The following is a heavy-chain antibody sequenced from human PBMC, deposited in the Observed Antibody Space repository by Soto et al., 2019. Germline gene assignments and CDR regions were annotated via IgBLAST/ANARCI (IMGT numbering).Heavy chain of an antibody. V-gene: IGHV5-51*01. CDR3: ARRGDCIRATCFGNNYHYYAMDV. J-gene: IGHJ6*02. D-gene: IGHD2-15*01. CDR1: GDSFNNYW. Sequence: PGESLKISCQGSGDSFNNYWIGWVRQMPGKGLEWMGIIYPGDSDTTYSPSFQGQVTISADKSISTAYLQWSSLKASDTAIYFCARRGDCIRATCFGNNYHYYAMDVWGQGTMVTVSS. CDR2: IYPGDSDT.